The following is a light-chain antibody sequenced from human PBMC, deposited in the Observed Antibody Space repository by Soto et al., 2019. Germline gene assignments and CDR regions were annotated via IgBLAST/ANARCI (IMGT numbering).Light chain of an antibody. Sequence: QSVLTRPPSVSAAPGQKVTISCSGVSSNIGNNHVSWYQHLPGTAPKLLIYDTTKRPSGIPDRFSVSKSGTSATLVITGLQSVDEADYYCGAWDSSPSAFVFGTGTKVTVL. CDR3: GAWDSSPSAFV. CDR1: SSNIGNNH. J-gene: IGLJ1*01. CDR2: DTT. V-gene: IGLV1-51*01.